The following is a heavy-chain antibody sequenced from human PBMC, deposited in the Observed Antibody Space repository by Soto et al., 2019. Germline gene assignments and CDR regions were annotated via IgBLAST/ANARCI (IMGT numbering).Heavy chain of an antibody. CDR1: GGSISSGGYY. Sequence: QVQLQESGPGLVKPSQTLSLTCTVSGGSISSGGYYWSWIRQHPGKGLEWIGYIYYSGSTYYNPSLKSRVTISVDTSKNQFSLKLSSVTAADTAVYYCARYDYDSSGYPPYFDYWGQGTLVTVSS. D-gene: IGHD3-22*01. CDR2: IYYSGST. CDR3: ARYDYDSSGYPPYFDY. V-gene: IGHV4-31*03. J-gene: IGHJ4*02.